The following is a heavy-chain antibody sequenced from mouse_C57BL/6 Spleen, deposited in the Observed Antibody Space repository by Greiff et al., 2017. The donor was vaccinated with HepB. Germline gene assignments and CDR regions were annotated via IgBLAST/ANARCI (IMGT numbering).Heavy chain of an antibody. CDR1: GFNIKDDY. D-gene: IGHD1-1*01. J-gene: IGHJ2*01. Sequence: DVQLQESGAELVRPGASVKLSCTASGFNIKDDYMHWVKQRPEQGLEWIGWIDPENGDTEYASKFQGKATITADTSSNTAYLQLSSLTSEDTAVYYCTTTVVASDYWGQGTTLTVSS. V-gene: IGHV14-4*01. CDR2: IDPENGDT. CDR3: TTTVVASDY.